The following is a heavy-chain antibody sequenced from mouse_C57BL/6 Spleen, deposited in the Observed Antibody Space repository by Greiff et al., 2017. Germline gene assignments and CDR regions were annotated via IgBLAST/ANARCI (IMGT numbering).Heavy chain of an antibody. CDR3: ARSDDYDYYFDY. V-gene: IGHV2-2*01. CDR2: IWSGGST. CDR1: GFSLTSYG. Sequence: QVQLKQSGPGLVQPSQSLSITCTVSGFSLTSYGVHWVRQSPGKGLDWLGVIWSGGSTDYNAAFISRLSISKDNSKSQVFFKVNSLQADDAAIYYCARSDDYDYYFDYWGQGTTLTV. J-gene: IGHJ2*01. D-gene: IGHD2-4*01.